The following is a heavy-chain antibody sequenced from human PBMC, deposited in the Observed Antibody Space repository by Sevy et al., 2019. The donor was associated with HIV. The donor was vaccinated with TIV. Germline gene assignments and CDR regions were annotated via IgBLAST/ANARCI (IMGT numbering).Heavy chain of an antibody. D-gene: IGHD3-10*01. J-gene: IGHJ5*01. CDR3: AREIREFLSPTCFDS. CDR1: GFTFSDYY. CDR2: ISSSSTYT. Sequence: GGSLRLSCAASGFTFSDYYMSWIRQAPGKGLEWIVYISSSSTYTNYTDSVKGRFTISRDNAKNSLYLQMNSLRAEDTAIYYCAREIREFLSPTCFDSWGQGTLVTVSS. V-gene: IGHV3-11*06.